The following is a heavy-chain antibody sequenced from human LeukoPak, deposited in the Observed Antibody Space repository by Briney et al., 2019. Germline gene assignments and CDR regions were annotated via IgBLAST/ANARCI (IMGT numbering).Heavy chain of an antibody. J-gene: IGHJ4*02. CDR3: ARGIWDYGSGNWGY. D-gene: IGHD3-10*01. V-gene: IGHV4-38-2*02. CDR1: DYSISSGYY. Sequence: SETLSLTCSVSDYSISSGYYWGWIRQPPGKGLEWIGSMEWIGSIYHSGSAYYNPSLKSRVTISVDTSKNQFSLKLSSVTAADTAVYYCARGIWDYGSGNWGYWGQGTLVTVSS. CDR2: IYHSGSA.